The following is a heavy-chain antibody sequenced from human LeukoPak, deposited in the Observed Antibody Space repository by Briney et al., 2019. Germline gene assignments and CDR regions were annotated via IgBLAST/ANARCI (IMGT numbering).Heavy chain of an antibody. CDR2: IKKDGSEK. D-gene: IGHD3-10*01. CDR3: ATDGGPFDN. Sequence: GGSLRLSCAASGFTFTSYWMSWVRQAPGKGLEWVANIKKDGSEKYYVDSVKGRFTISRDNAKNSLYLQMNSLRAEDTAMYYCATDGGPFDNWGQGTLVTVSS. V-gene: IGHV3-7*05. J-gene: IGHJ4*02. CDR1: GFTFTSYW.